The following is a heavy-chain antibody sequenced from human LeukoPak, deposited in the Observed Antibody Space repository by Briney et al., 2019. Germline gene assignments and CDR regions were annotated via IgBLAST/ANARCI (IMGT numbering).Heavy chain of an antibody. V-gene: IGHV1-18*01. D-gene: IGHD3-9*01. CDR2: ISSNDGNT. J-gene: IGHJ4*02. CDR3: ARVDILTGYYFFDS. CDR1: GYTFTSYG. Sequence: ASVKVSCKASGYTFTSYGISWVRQAPGQGLEWMGWISSNDGNTYYVQNFQGRVTMTTDTSTSTAYMELRSLRSDDTAVYYCARVDILTGYYFFDSWGQGTLVTVSS.